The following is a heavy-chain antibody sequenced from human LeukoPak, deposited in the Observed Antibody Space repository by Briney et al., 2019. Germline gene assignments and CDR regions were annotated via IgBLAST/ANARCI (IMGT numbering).Heavy chain of an antibody. Sequence: SETLSLTCTVSGVSISSYYWSWIRQPPGKGLEWIGYIYYSGSTNYNPSLKSRVTISVDTSKNQFSLKLSSVTAADTAVYYCAMGPTQAGLFAHWGQGTLVTVSS. CDR1: GVSISSYY. CDR3: AMGPTQAGLFAH. J-gene: IGHJ4*02. V-gene: IGHV4-59*01. D-gene: IGHD3/OR15-3a*01. CDR2: IYYSGST.